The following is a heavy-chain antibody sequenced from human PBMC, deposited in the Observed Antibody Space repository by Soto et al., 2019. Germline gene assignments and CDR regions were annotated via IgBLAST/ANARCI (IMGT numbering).Heavy chain of an antibody. D-gene: IGHD3-22*01. CDR2: IIPIFGTA. CDR3: ARGWGYDSTDYYYAY. Sequence: QVQLVQSGAEVRKPGSSVRVSCKASGGSFNRHTISWVRQAPGQGLEWMGGIIPIFGTANHAQKFQGRVTIIADESTSTVYMELSSLRSDDTAIYYGARGWGYDSTDYYYAYWGQGTLVIVSS. J-gene: IGHJ4*02. CDR1: GGSFNRHT. V-gene: IGHV1-69*01.